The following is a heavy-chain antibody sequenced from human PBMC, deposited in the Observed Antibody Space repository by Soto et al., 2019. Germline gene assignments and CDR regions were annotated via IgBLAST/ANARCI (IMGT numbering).Heavy chain of an antibody. V-gene: IGHV3-23*01. CDR3: AKETGSLEYSSSSGVDY. CDR2: ISGSGGST. CDR1: GFTFSSYA. Sequence: PGGSLRLSCAASGFTFSSYAMSWVRQAPGKGLEWVSAISGSGGSTYYADSVKGRFTISRDNSKNTLYLQMNSLRAEDTAVYYCAKETGSLEYSSSSGVDYWGQGTLVTVSS. J-gene: IGHJ4*02. D-gene: IGHD6-6*01.